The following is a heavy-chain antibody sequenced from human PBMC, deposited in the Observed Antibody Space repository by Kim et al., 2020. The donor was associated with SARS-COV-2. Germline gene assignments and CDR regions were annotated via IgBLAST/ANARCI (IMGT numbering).Heavy chain of an antibody. D-gene: IGHD6-6*01. CDR3: ARHSGIAARRGWDWFDP. V-gene: IGHV5-10-1*01. CDR1: GYSFTSYW. Sequence: GESLKISCKGSGYSFTSYWISWVRQMPGKGLEWMGRIDPSDSYTNYSPSFQGHVTISADKSISTAYLQWSSLKASDTAMYYCARHSGIAARRGWDWFDPWGQGTLVTVSS. J-gene: IGHJ5*02. CDR2: IDPSDSYT.